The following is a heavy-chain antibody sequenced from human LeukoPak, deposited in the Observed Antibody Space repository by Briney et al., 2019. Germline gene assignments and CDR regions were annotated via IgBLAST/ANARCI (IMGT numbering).Heavy chain of an antibody. CDR1: GGSISSNSYY. D-gene: IGHD3-10*01. Sequence: PSETLSLTCTVSGGSISSNSYYWGWIRQPPGRGLEWIGNIYYSGSTYYNPSLKSRVTISVDTSKNQFSLKLNSVTAADTAVYYCARDSRSYFYNSGNYVEVNWFDPWGQGTLVTVSS. CDR2: IYYSGST. CDR3: ARDSRSYFYNSGNYVEVNWFDP. V-gene: IGHV4-39*07. J-gene: IGHJ5*02.